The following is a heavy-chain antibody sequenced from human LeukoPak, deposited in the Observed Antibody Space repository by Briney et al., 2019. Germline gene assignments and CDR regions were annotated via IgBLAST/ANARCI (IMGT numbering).Heavy chain of an antibody. V-gene: IGHV3-7*01. CDR1: GFTFNNYW. J-gene: IGHJ5*02. CDR2: INLDGSDK. D-gene: IGHD3-10*01. CDR3: ARGSVRGEFDP. Sequence: GGSLRLSCAASGFTFNNYWMTWVRQAPGKGLEWVGNINLDGSDKYYGDSVKGRFTISRDNAKNSLYLQMNSLRAEDTAVYYCARGSVRGEFDPWGQGTLVTVSS.